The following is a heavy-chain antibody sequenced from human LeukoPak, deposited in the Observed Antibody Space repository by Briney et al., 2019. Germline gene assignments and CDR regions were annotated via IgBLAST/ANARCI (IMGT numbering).Heavy chain of an antibody. CDR1: GFTFSSYG. CDR2: ISYDGSNK. Sequence: GGSLRLSCAASGFTFSSYGMHWVRQAPGKGLEWVAVISYDGSNKYYADSVKGRFTISRDNSKNTLYLQMNSLRAEDTAVYYCAKPLDSSGWYYFDYWGQGTLVTVSS. J-gene: IGHJ4*02. V-gene: IGHV3-30*18. D-gene: IGHD6-19*01. CDR3: AKPLDSSGWYYFDY.